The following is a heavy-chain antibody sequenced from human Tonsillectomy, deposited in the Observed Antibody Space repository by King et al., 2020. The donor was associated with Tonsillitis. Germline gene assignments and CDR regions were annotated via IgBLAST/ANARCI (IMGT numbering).Heavy chain of an antibody. CDR2: FYYSGST. D-gene: IGHD3-3*01. CDR1: GGSISSYY. V-gene: IGHV4-59*01. J-gene: IGHJ5*02. Sequence: QLQESGPGLVKPSETLSLTCTVSGGSISSYYWSWIRQPPGKGLEWIGYFYYSGSTNYNPSLKSRVTISVDTSKNQFSLKLSSVTAADTAVYYCARPRNDFWFDPWGQGTLVTVSS. CDR3: ARPRNDFWFDP.